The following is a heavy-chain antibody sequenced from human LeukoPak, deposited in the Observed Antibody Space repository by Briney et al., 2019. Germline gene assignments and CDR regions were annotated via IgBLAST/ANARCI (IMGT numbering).Heavy chain of an antibody. CDR1: GFTFSNYW. D-gene: IGHD3-22*01. CDR2: ISSDGSSA. Sequence: GGSLRLSCAASGFTFSNYWMHWVRQAPGKGLVWVSRISSDGSSAIYADSVKGRFTISRDNAKNTLYLQMNSLRAEDTAVYYCARDRSGSSDYWGQGTLVTVSS. J-gene: IGHJ4*02. CDR3: ARDRSGSSDY. V-gene: IGHV3-74*01.